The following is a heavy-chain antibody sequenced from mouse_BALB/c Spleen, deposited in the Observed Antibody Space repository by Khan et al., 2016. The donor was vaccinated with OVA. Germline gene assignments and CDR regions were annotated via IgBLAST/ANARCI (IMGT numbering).Heavy chain of an antibody. CDR2: ISTYYGDV. CDR1: GYTFTDFT. Sequence: VQLQQSGAELVRPGVSVKISCKGSGYTFTDFTIHWVKQSHALSLEWIGVISTYYGDVTYNQKFKGKATMTVDKSSSTTYMELASLTSEDSAIFYGRRGAGGSRFAYWGQGTLVTVSA. CDR3: RRGAGGSRFAY. V-gene: IGHV1S137*01. J-gene: IGHJ3*01.